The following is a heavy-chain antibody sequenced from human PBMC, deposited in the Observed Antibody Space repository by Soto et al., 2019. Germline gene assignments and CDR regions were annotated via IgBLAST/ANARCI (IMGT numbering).Heavy chain of an antibody. CDR3: VSGYPWVGFDY. CDR2: IYYSGSA. D-gene: IGHD5-18*01. J-gene: IGHJ4*02. V-gene: IGHV4-39*01. Sequence: QLQLQESGPGLVKPSETLSLTCTVSGGSISSSDYYWGWIRQPPGKGLEWIGNIYYSGSASYNPSLKSRVTISVDTSKNQVSLKLSSVTAADTAVYNCVSGYPWVGFDYWGQGTLVTVSS. CDR1: GGSISSSDYY.